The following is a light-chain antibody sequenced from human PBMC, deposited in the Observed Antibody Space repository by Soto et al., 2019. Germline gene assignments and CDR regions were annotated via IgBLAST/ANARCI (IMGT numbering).Light chain of an antibody. J-gene: IGKJ4*01. CDR1: QSVSSC. V-gene: IGKV3-11*01. CDR3: QQRSNWPPEIT. CDR2: DAS. Sequence: EIVLTQSPATLSLSPGERATLSCRASQSVSSCLAWYQQKPGQAPRLLIYDASNRATGIPARFSGSGSGTDFTLTISSLEPEDFVVYYCQQRSNWPPEITFGGGTKVEIK.